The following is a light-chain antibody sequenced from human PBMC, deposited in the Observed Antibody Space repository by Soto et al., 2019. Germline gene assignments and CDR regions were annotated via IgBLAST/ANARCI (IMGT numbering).Light chain of an antibody. J-gene: IGKJ4*01. Sequence: IQLTQSPSSLSASVGDRVTITCRASQGLSSYLAWYQQKPGKAPKLLIYAASTLQSGVPSRFSGSESGTDFTLTISSLQPEDFGTYFCQQSFSTPLTFGGGTKVEIK. V-gene: IGKV1-9*01. CDR2: AAS. CDR3: QQSFSTPLT. CDR1: QGLSSY.